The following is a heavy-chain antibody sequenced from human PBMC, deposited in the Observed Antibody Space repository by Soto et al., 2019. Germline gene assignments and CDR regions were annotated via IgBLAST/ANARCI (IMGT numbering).Heavy chain of an antibody. CDR1: GFNFTNHW. CDR3: ARESGDWPLNWFDP. J-gene: IGHJ5*02. Sequence: VHLVESGGGLVQPGGSLRLSCAASGFNFTNHWMHWVRQAPGKGLVGVSRITSDGKSKAYAESVKGRFAISRDNAKNTVYLQMHGLTVEDTAVYYCARESGDWPLNWFDPWGQGTLVTVSS. V-gene: IGHV3-74*01. CDR2: ITSDGKSK. D-gene: IGHD2-21*02.